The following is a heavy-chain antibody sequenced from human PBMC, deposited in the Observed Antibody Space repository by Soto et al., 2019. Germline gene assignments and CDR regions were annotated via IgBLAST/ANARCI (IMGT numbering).Heavy chain of an antibody. D-gene: IGHD3-10*01. J-gene: IGHJ5*02. CDR3: ARTPSSNQLDHRGCLDL. CDR1: GDSVSSNTAA. Sequence: SQTLSLTCAISGDSVSSNTAAWSWIRQSPSRGLEWLGRTYYRSKWYNDYAFSVKSRITINSDTYKNQFTLQLNSVTPQDTAVYYCARTPSSNQLDHRGCLDLCGPGTLVPVSS. V-gene: IGHV6-1*01. CDR2: TYYRSKWYN.